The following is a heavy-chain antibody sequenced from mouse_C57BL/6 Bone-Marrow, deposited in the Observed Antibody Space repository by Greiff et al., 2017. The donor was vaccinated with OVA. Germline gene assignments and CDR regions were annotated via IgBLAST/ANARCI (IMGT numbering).Heavy chain of an antibody. J-gene: IGHJ2*01. CDR3: ARQGDGSSYSYYFDY. CDR2: ISNLAYSI. D-gene: IGHD1-1*01. V-gene: IGHV5-15*01. Sequence: EVKVVESGGGLVQPGGSLKLSCAASGFTFSDYGMAWVRQAPRKGPEWVAFISNLAYSIYYADTVTGRFTISRENAKNTLYLEMSSLRSEDTAMYYCARQGDGSSYSYYFDYWGQGTTLTVSS. CDR1: GFTFSDYG.